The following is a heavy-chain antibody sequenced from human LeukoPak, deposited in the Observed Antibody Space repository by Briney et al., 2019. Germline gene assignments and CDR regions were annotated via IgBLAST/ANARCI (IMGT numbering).Heavy chain of an antibody. CDR3: ARQITMVRGAWFDP. CDR1: GFTFDDYS. D-gene: IGHD3-10*01. Sequence: PGGSLRLSCAASGFTFDDYSMHWVRQAPGKGLEWVSLISWDGGSTYYADSVKGRFTISRDNAKNSLYLQMNSLRAEDTAVYYCARQITMVRGAWFDPWGQGTLVTVSS. J-gene: IGHJ5*02. CDR2: ISWDGGST. V-gene: IGHV3-43*01.